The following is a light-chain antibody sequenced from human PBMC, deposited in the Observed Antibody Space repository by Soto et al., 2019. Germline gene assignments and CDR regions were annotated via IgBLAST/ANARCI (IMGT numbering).Light chain of an antibody. J-gene: IGKJ3*01. CDR3: MQGLQVPRT. V-gene: IGKV2-28*01. CDR1: QSLLHNNGYNY. Sequence: EIVMTQSPLYLPVAPGEPASISCRSSQSLLHNNGYNYLDWYFQKPGQSPQLLFYLASKRASGVPDRFSGTGSGTDFTLKISRVEADDVGVYFCMQGLQVPRTFGPGTKVDIK. CDR2: LAS.